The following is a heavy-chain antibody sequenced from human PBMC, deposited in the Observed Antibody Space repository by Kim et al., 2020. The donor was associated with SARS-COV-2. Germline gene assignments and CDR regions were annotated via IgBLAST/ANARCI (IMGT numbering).Heavy chain of an antibody. Sequence: SETLSLTCTVSGGSISSGAYYWNWIRQHPGKGLEWIGYIYYSGSTHYNPSLQSRLTISVDTSKNQFSLKVSSVTAADTAMYYCARGVQGCGGRRCSYGLYNYYGMDVWGQGTTVTVSS. V-gene: IGHV4-31*03. CDR3: ARGVQGCGGRRCSYGLYNYYGMDV. CDR2: IYYSGST. D-gene: IGHD2-15*01. CDR1: GGSISSGAYY. J-gene: IGHJ6*02.